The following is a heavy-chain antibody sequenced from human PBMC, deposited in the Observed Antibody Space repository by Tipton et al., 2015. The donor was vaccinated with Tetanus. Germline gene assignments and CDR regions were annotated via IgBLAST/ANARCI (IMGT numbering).Heavy chain of an antibody. D-gene: IGHD3-10*01. CDR3: ARLPRRFYGSGSPCFYHYAMDV. V-gene: IGHV5-10-1*01. CDR1: GYNFPTYW. J-gene: IGHJ6*02. Sequence: EVQLVQSGAEVKKPGESLRISCKGSGYNFPTYWITWVRQMSGKGLEWMGRIDPSDSSTDYSPTFHGHVTLSAGKSISTAYLQWSSLKASDTAMYFCARLPRRFYGSGSPCFYHYAMDVWAQGTSVTVS. CDR2: IDPSDSST.